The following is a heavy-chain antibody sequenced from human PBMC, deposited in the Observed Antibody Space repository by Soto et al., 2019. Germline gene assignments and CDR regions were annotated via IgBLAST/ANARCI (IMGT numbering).Heavy chain of an antibody. CDR2: IIPLYGTV. CDR3: ARVGYCSGGSCPDYFDY. J-gene: IGHJ4*02. Sequence: SVKVSCKASGGTFNSYGISWVRQAPGQGLDWMGVIIPLYGTVNYAQKFQGRVSITADKSTSTAYMDLNSLRSDDTAVYYCARVGYCSGGSCPDYFDYWGQGTLVTVSS. CDR1: GGTFNSYG. D-gene: IGHD2-15*01. V-gene: IGHV1-69*06.